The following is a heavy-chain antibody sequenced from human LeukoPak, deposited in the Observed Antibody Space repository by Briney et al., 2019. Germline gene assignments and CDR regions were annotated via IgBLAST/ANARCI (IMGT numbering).Heavy chain of an antibody. Sequence: GGSLRLSCAASGFTFSSYSMNWVRQAPGKGLEWVSSISSSSSYIYYADSVKGRFTISIDNAKNSLYLQMNSLRAEDTAVYYCARGARQSTVTLNWFDPWGQGTLVTVSS. J-gene: IGHJ5*02. V-gene: IGHV3-21*01. CDR3: ARGARQSTVTLNWFDP. D-gene: IGHD4-17*01. CDR1: GFTFSSYS. CDR2: ISSSSSYI.